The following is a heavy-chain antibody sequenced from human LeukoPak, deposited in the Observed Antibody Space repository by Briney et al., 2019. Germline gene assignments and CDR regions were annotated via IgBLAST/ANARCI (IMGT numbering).Heavy chain of an antibody. D-gene: IGHD4-23*01. CDR3: ARRNGRTVGDAFDI. Sequence: GGSLRLSCAASGFTFSSYWMSWVRQAPGKGLEGVANIKQDGSEKYYVDSVKGRFTISRDNAKNSLYLQMNSLRAEDTAVYYCARRNGRTVGDAFDIWGQGTMVTVSS. J-gene: IGHJ3*02. CDR2: IKQDGSEK. V-gene: IGHV3-7*01. CDR1: GFTFSSYW.